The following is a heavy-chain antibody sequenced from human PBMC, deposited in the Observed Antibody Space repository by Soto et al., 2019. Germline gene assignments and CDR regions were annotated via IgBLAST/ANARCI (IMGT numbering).Heavy chain of an antibody. CDR2: ISGSGGST. CDR1: GFTFSSYA. Sequence: GGSLRLSCAASGFTFSSYAMSWVRQAPGKGLEWVSAISGSGGSTYYADSVKGRFTISRDNSKNTLYLQMNSLRAEDTAVYYCAKTDHDYGDSTLFDYWGQGTLVTVSS. V-gene: IGHV3-23*01. D-gene: IGHD4-17*01. J-gene: IGHJ4*02. CDR3: AKTDHDYGDSTLFDY.